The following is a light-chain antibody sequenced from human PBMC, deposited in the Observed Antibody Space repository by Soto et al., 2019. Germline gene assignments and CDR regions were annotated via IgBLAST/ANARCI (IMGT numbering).Light chain of an antibody. CDR2: GGS. V-gene: IGKV3-20*01. Sequence: EIVLTQSPGTLSLSRGERATLSCRASQSVGRNYLAWFQQKPGQAPRLLMHGGSSRATGIPDRFSGSGSGTDFTLTISRLEPEDFAVFYCQQYAAAPLTFGGGTKVEIK. J-gene: IGKJ4*01. CDR1: QSVGRNY. CDR3: QQYAAAPLT.